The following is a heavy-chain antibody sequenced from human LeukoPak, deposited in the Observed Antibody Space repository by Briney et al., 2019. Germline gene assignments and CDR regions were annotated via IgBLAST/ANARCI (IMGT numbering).Heavy chain of an antibody. J-gene: IGHJ4*02. Sequence: PSETLSLTCAVSGGSISNSNWWSWVRQPPGKGLEWIGEIYHSGSTNYNPSLKSRVTISVDKSKNQFSLKLSSVTAVDTAVYYCARDYCSGGSCYVGYWGQGTLVTVSS. D-gene: IGHD2-15*01. V-gene: IGHV4-4*02. CDR2: IYHSGST. CDR3: ARDYCSGGSCYVGY. CDR1: GGSISNSNW.